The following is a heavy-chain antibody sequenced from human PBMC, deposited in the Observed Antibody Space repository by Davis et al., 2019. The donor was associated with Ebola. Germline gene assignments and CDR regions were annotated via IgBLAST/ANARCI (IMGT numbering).Heavy chain of an antibody. Sequence: ASVKVSCKASGYNFNDYYMHWVRQAPGQGLEWMGRINPNGGGTVYAQKFQGRVTMTRDTSISTAYMDLSRLISDDTAVYYCARDREAAAAGYYGMDVWGKGTAVTVSS. J-gene: IGHJ6*04. CDR2: INPNGGGT. D-gene: IGHD6-13*01. CDR1: GYNFNDYY. CDR3: ARDREAAAAGYYGMDV. V-gene: IGHV1-2*06.